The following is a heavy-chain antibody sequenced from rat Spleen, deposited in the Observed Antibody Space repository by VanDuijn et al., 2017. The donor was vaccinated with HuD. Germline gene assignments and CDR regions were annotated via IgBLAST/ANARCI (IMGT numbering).Heavy chain of an antibody. D-gene: IGHD4-3*01. CDR1: GFTFSYSD. J-gene: IGHJ2*01. Sequence: EVQLVESGGGLVQPGRSLKLSCTASGFTFSYSDMAWVRQAPTKGLEWVASISPSGGTSYYRDSVRGRFTVSRDNAKNTLFLHMDSLRSEDTATYYCARHFGLYYFDYWGQGVMVTVSS. V-gene: IGHV5S13*01. CDR2: ISPSGGTS. CDR3: ARHFGLYYFDY.